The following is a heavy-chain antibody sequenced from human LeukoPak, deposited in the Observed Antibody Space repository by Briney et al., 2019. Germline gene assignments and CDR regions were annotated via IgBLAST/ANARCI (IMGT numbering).Heavy chain of an antibody. CDR1: GGSISSSSYY. J-gene: IGHJ4*02. D-gene: IGHD4-11*01. V-gene: IGHV4-39*01. Sequence: SSETLSLTCTVSGGSISSSSYYWGWIRQPPGEGLEWIGSIYYTGGTYYSPSLKSRVTISVDTSKNQFSLKLSSVTAADTAVYYCVRHGGTRVTLVEAYYFDSWGQGTLVTVSS. CDR2: IYYTGGT. CDR3: VRHGGTRVTLVEAYYFDS.